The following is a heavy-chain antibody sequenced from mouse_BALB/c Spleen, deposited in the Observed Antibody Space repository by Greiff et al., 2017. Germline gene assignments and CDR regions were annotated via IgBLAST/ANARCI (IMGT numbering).Heavy chain of an antibody. J-gene: IGHJ4*01. D-gene: IGHD2-14*01. CDR2: ISSGGST. CDR1: GFTFSSYA. CDR3: ARGGYRYDDYYAIDY. V-gene: IGHV5-6-5*01. Sequence: DVHLVESGGGLVKPGGSLKLSCAASGFTFSSYAMSWVRQTPEKRLEWVASISSGGSTYYPDSVKGRFTISRDNARNILYLPMSSLRSGDTAMYYCARGGYRYDDYYAIDYWGQGTSVTVSS.